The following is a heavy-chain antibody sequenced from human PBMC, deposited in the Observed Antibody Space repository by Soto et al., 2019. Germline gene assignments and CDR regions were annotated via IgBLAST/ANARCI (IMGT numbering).Heavy chain of an antibody. J-gene: IGHJ3*02. Sequence: QVQLQQWGAGLLKPSETLSLTCAVYGGSFSGYYWSWIRQPPGKGLEWIGEINHSGSTNYNPSLKSRVTISVDTSKNQLSLKLSSVTAADTAVYYCARGRVGAFDIWGQGTMVTVSS. CDR1: GGSFSGYY. CDR2: INHSGST. V-gene: IGHV4-34*01. CDR3: ARGRVGAFDI.